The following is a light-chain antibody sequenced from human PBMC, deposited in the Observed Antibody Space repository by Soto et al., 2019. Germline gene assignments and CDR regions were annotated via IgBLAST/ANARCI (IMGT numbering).Light chain of an antibody. Sequence: EIVLTQSPGTLSLSPGERATLSCRAIQSVSSSYLAWYQQKPGQAPRLLIYGASSRATGIPDRFSGSGSGTDVTLTISRLEPEDFAVYYCQQYGSSTLWTFGQGTKTEI. J-gene: IGKJ1*01. CDR2: GAS. CDR1: QSVSSSY. V-gene: IGKV3-20*01. CDR3: QQYGSSTLWT.